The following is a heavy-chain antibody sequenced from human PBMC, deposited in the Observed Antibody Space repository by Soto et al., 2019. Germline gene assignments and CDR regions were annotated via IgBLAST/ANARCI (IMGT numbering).Heavy chain of an antibody. Sequence: GGSLRLSCAPSGFTFRNCAMTCARQAPGKWLEWVSRLLRSGSSAYYADSVRGLFTISNDTSANSLYLQMDNLRAEDTTIYYCANDAIAGDGIWLMDSWGQGTVVAVSS. D-gene: IGHD4-17*01. CDR3: ANDAIAGDGIWLMDS. CDR1: GFTFRNCA. J-gene: IGHJ5*02. CDR2: LLRSGSSA. V-gene: IGHV3-23*01.